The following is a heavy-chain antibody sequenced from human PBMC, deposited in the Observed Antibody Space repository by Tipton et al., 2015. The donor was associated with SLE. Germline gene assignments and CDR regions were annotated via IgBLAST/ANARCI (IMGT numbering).Heavy chain of an antibody. D-gene: IGHD3/OR15-3a*01. J-gene: IGHJ4*02. Sequence: TLSLTCIVSGYSISSGYYWGWIRQPPGKGLEWIGSLYHSGSTYYNPSLKSRLTISVDTSRNQFSLKLSSVTAADTAVYYRARDLPWTDYRGYFDYWGQGTLVTVSS. CDR2: LYHSGST. CDR3: ARDLPWTDYRGYFDY. CDR1: GYSISSGYY. V-gene: IGHV4-38-2*02.